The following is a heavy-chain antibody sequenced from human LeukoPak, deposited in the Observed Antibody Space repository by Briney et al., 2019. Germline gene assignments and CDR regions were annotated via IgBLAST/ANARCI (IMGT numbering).Heavy chain of an antibody. D-gene: IGHD2-21*02. CDR2: ISAYNGNT. CDR1: GGTFSSYT. V-gene: IGHV1-18*04. Sequence: ASVKVSCKASGGTFSSYTISWVRQAPGQGLEWMGWISAYNGNTNYARKLQGRVTMTTDTSTSTAYMELRSLRSDDTAVYYCARDNGDHIVVVTAHNFDYWGQGTLVTVSS. CDR3: ARDNGDHIVVVTAHNFDY. J-gene: IGHJ4*02.